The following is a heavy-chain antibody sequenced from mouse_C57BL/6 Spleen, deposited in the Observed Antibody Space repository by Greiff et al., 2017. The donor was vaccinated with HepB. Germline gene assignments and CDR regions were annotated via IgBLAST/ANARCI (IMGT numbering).Heavy chain of an antibody. J-gene: IGHJ2*01. D-gene: IGHD1-1*01. Sequence: VQLKESGAELVKPGASVKLSCTASGFNIKDYYMHWVKQRTEQGLEWIGRIDPEDGETKYAPKFQGKATITADTSSNTAYLQLSSLTSEDTAVYYGASPGGSSYGYFDYWGQGTTLTVSS. CDR2: IDPEDGET. CDR1: GFNIKDYY. CDR3: ASPGGSSYGYFDY. V-gene: IGHV14-2*01.